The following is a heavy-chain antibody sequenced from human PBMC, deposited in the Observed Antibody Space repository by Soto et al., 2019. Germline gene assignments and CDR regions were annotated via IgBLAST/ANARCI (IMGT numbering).Heavy chain of an antibody. CDR2: INHSGST. CDR3: ARRARAYYYYYYGMDV. J-gene: IGHJ6*02. Sequence: PSETLSLTCAVYGGSFSGYYWSWIRQPPGKGLEWIGEINHSGSTNYNPSLKSRVTISADTSKSQFSLKLSSVTAADTAVYYCARRARAYYYYYYGMDVWGQGTTVTVSS. CDR1: GGSFSGYY. V-gene: IGHV4-34*01.